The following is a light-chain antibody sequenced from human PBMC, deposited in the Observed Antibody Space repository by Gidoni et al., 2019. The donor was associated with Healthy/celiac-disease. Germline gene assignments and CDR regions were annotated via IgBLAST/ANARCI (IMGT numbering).Light chain of an antibody. CDR2: AAS. J-gene: IGKJ4*01. V-gene: IGKV1D-12*01. Sequence: DIQMTPSPSSVSASVGDRVTITCRASQGISSWLAWYQKKPGKAPKLLIYAASSLQSGVPSRFSGSGSGTDFTLTISSLQPEDFATYYCQQANSVPLTFGGGTKVEIK. CDR3: QQANSVPLT. CDR1: QGISSW.